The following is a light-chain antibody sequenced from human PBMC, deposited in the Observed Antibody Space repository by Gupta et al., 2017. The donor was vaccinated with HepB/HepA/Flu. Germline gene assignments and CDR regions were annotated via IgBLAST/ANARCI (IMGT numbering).Light chain of an antibody. J-gene: IGLJ1*01. V-gene: IGLV1-40*01. CDR3: QSFDSRLNGYV. CDR1: SFDIGAGYD. CDR2: DNI. Sequence: QSILTQPPSVSGAPGQRVTISCTGSSFDIGAGYDVPWYRQSPGTAPRLIIYDNINRPSGVPDRLSGSKSGTSASLAITGLQPEDEADYYCQSFDSRLNGYVFGSGTKVTVL.